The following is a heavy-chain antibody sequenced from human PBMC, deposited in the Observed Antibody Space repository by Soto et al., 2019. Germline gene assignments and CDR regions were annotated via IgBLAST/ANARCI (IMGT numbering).Heavy chain of an antibody. V-gene: IGHV4-31*03. CDR1: GGSVTSGDYW. CDR3: ARAQGRQRTYSAGQFDL. Sequence: QVQLQESGTGLVKPSETLALPCTVSGGSVTSGDYWWTWIRQHPEKGLEWIGHNYSRGSTYYSPSLKSRVDISVDASKTQFSLTVTSMTAADTAVYFCARAQGRQRTYSAGQFDLWGKVTMITVAS. CDR2: NYSRGST. D-gene: IGHD4-4*01. J-gene: IGHJ5*02.